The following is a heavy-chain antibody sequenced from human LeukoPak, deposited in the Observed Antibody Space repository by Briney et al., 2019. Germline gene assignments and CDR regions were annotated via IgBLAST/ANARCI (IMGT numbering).Heavy chain of an antibody. CDR2: IYYSGST. Sequence: PSETLSLTCTVSGGSISSGDYYWSWIRHPPGKGLEWIGYIYYSGSTYYNPSLKSRVTISVDTSKNQFSLKLSSVTAADTAVYYCARVGPLGALDYWGQGTLVTVSS. D-gene: IGHD3-16*01. J-gene: IGHJ4*02. V-gene: IGHV4-30-4*01. CDR1: GGSISSGDYY. CDR3: ARVGPLGALDY.